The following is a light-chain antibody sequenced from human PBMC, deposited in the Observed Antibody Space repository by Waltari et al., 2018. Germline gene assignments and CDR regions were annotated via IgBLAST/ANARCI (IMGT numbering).Light chain of an antibody. CDR2: KAS. Sequence: DIQMTQSPPTLSASVGERVTITCRASPSISSWLAWYQQKPGNAPKLLIYKASTLKSGVPSRFSGSGSATAFTLTISSLQPDDFATYYCQQYNSYSGYTFGQGTKLEIK. CDR1: PSISSW. CDR3: QQYNSYSGYT. V-gene: IGKV1-5*03. J-gene: IGKJ2*01.